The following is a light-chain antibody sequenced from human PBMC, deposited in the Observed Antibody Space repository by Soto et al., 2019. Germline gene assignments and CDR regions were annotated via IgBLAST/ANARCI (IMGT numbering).Light chain of an antibody. CDR1: QTINTG. CDR3: QQYETYSGT. J-gene: IGKJ3*01. CDR2: RAS. V-gene: IGKV1-5*03. Sequence: DIQMTQSPSTLSASGGDRVTITCRASQTINTGLAWYQQKPGKAPKLLIYRASNLVSGVPSRFSGSGSGTEFTLTISSLQPDAFSIYYCQQYETYSGTFGPGTKVDI.